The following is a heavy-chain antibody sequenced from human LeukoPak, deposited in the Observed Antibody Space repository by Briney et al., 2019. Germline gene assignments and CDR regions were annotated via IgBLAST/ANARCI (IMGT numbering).Heavy chain of an antibody. Sequence: GGSLRLSCAASGFTFSSYAMHWVRQAPGKGLEWVALIWYDGNNKYYADSVKGRFTISRDNSKNTLYLQLNSLRAEDTAVYYCARQHCSGGDCYFFDWGQGTLVTVSS. CDR1: GFTFSSYA. J-gene: IGHJ4*02. D-gene: IGHD2-15*01. CDR2: IWYDGNNK. V-gene: IGHV3-33*01. CDR3: ARQHCSGGDCYFFD.